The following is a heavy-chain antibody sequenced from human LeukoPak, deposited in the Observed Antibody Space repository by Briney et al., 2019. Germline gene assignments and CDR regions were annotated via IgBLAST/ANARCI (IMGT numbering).Heavy chain of an antibody. CDR2: IYTSGST. Sequence: SETLSLTCTVSGGSISSYYWSWIRQPAGKGLEWIGRIYTSGSTNYNPSLKSRVTMSVDTSKNQFSLKLSSVTAADTAVYYCARGGTGALRITIFDWGQGTLVTVSS. D-gene: IGHD3-9*01. CDR3: ARGGTGALRITIFD. J-gene: IGHJ4*02. V-gene: IGHV4-4*07. CDR1: GGSISSYY.